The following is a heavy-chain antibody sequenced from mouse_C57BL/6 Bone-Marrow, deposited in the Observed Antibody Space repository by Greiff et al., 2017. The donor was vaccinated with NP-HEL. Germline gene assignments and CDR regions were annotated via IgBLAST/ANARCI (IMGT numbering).Heavy chain of an antibody. V-gene: IGHV1-61*01. J-gene: IGHJ1*03. CDR3: ARGRYYGSSLSWYCDV. CDR2: IYPSDSET. CDR1: GYTFTSYW. Sequence: QVQLQQPGAELVRPGSSVKLSCKASGYTFTSYWMDWVKQRPGQGLEWIGNIYPSDSETHYNQKFKDKATLTVDKSSSTAYMQLSSLTSEDSAVYYCARGRYYGSSLSWYCDVWGTGTTVTVSS. D-gene: IGHD1-1*01.